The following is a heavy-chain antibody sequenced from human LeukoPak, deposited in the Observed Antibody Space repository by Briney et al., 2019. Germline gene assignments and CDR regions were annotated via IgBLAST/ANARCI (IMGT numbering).Heavy chain of an antibody. CDR2: IRYDGSNK. Sequence: GGSLRLSCAASGFTFSSYGMHWVRQAPGKGLEWVAFIRYDGSNKYYADSVKGRLTISRDNSKNTLYLQMNSLRAEDTAVYYCAKEYSGYDFANWFDPWGQGTLVTVSS. CDR3: AKEYSGYDFANWFDP. D-gene: IGHD5-12*01. CDR1: GFTFSSYG. J-gene: IGHJ5*02. V-gene: IGHV3-30*02.